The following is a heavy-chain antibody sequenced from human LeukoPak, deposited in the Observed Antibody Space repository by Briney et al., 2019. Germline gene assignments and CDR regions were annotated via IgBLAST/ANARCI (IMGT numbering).Heavy chain of an antibody. CDR2: IYPVDSYT. CDR3: ARLIMVRGASDYYYYMDV. V-gene: IGHV5-51*01. Sequence: GXSLQISCQGSGYIFTSYWIGWVRQLPGKGVEWMGIIYPVDSYTSYSPSFHGQVPISADNSIPTAYLQWSSLKASDTAMYYCARLIMVRGASDYYYYMDVWGKGTTVTVSS. J-gene: IGHJ6*03. CDR1: GYIFTSYW. D-gene: IGHD3-10*01.